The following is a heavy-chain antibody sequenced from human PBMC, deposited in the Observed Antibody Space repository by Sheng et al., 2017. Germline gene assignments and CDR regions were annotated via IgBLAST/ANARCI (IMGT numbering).Heavy chain of an antibody. CDR3: ARAYHPGYYMDV. J-gene: IGHJ6*03. CDR2: INHSGST. D-gene: IGHD2-2*01. Sequence: QVQLQQWGAGLLKPSETLSLTCAVYGGSFSGYYWSWIRQPPGKGLEWIGEINHSGSTNYNPSLKSRVTISVDTSKNQFSLKLSSVTAADTAVYYCARAYHPGYYMDVWGKGTTVTVSS. V-gene: IGHV4-34*01. CDR1: GGSFSGYY.